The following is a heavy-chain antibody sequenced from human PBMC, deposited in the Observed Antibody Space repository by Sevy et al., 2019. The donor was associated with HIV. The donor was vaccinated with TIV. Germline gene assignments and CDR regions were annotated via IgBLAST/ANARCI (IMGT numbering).Heavy chain of an antibody. J-gene: IGHJ4*02. V-gene: IGHV3-43D*03. CDR3: AKDSSSGIAAAGTYFDY. CDR2: ISWDGGST. D-gene: IGHD6-13*01. Sequence: GGSLRLSCAASGFTFSSAWMSWVRQAPGKGLEWVSLISWDGGSTYYADSVKGRFTISRDNSKNSLYLQMNSLRAEDTALYYCAKDSSSGIAAAGTYFDYWGQGTLVTVSS. CDR1: GFTFSSAW.